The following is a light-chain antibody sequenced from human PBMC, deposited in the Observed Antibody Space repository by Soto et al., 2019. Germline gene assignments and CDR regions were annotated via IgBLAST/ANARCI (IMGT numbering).Light chain of an antibody. CDR1: SSDVGGHNF. Sequence: QSALTQPASVSGSPGQSITISCTGTSSDVGGHNFVSWYQQHPGRAPKLMIYVVRNRPSGVSNRFSGSKSANTASLVISGLQAEDEADYYCSSYSSSDTLVFGGGTQLTVL. J-gene: IGLJ2*01. CDR2: VVR. CDR3: SSYSSSDTLV. V-gene: IGLV2-14*03.